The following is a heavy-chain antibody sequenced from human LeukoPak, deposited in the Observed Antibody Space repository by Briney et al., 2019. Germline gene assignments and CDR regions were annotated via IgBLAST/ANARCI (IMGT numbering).Heavy chain of an antibody. D-gene: IGHD4-23*01. CDR2: ISSSSNTI. V-gene: IGHV3-48*04. CDR3: AKDIGSGTVAHYYCYGMDV. CDR1: GFTFSSYD. J-gene: IGHJ6*02. Sequence: GGSLRLSCAVSGFTFSSYDMNWVRQAPGKGLEWVSYISSSSNTIYYADSVKGRFTISRDNAKNSLYLQMNSLRAEDTALYYCAKDIGSGTVAHYYCYGMDVWGQGTTVTVSS.